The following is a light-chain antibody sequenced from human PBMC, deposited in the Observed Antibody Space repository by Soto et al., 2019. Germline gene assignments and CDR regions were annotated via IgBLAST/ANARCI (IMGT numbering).Light chain of an antibody. Sequence: LTQPASVSGSPGQSITISCTGTSSDVGGYNYVSWYQQHPGKAPKLMIFEVSNRPSGVSIRFSGSKSGNTASLTISGLQAEDEADYYCSSYTSTSALPVFAGGTKVTVL. CDR1: SSDVGGYNY. CDR3: SSYTSTSALPV. V-gene: IGLV2-14*01. CDR2: EVS. J-gene: IGLJ3*02.